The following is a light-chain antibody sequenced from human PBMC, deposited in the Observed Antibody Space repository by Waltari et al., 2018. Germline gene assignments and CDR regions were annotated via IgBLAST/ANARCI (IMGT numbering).Light chain of an antibody. CDR3: NSFTSSNTVI. CDR2: DVR. CDR1: SSDIGRYNY. Sequence: QSALTQPASVSRSPGQSLTISCTGTSSDIGRYNYVSWFQQHPGKAPKLMIYDVRNRPSGVSNRFSGSKSDYTASLTISGLQAEDEAVYFCNSFTSSNTVIFGGGTKLTV. V-gene: IGLV2-14*03. J-gene: IGLJ2*01.